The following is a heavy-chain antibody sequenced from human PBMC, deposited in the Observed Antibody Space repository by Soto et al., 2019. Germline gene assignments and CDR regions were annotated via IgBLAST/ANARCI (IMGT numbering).Heavy chain of an antibody. Sequence: QVQLVQSGAEVKKPGSSVKVSCKASGGTFSSYAISWVRQAPGQGLEWMGGIIPIFGTANYAQKFQGRVTITADESTSTAYMELGSLRSEDTAVYYCARSGCSGGSCYSPFDDYYYYGMDVWGQGTTVTVSS. CDR2: IIPIFGTA. V-gene: IGHV1-69*01. J-gene: IGHJ6*02. CDR3: ARSGCSGGSCYSPFDDYYYYGMDV. D-gene: IGHD2-15*01. CDR1: GGTFSSYA.